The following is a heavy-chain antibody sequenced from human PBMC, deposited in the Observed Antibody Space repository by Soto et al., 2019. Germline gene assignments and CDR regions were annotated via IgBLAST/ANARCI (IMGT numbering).Heavy chain of an antibody. J-gene: IGHJ6*02. Sequence: ASVKVSCKASGYTFTSYYMHWVRQAPGQGLEWMGIINPSGGSTSYAQKFQGRVTMTRDTSTSTVYMELSSLRSEDTAVYYCARGGHFGVEGSYGMDVWGQGTTVTVSS. CDR1: GYTFTSYY. CDR2: INPSGGST. D-gene: IGHD3-3*01. V-gene: IGHV1-46*01. CDR3: ARGGHFGVEGSYGMDV.